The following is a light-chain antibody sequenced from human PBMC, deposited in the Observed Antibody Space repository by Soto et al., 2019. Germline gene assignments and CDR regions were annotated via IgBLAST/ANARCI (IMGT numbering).Light chain of an antibody. V-gene: IGKV1-5*01. CDR3: QQYNTYSHT. J-gene: IGKJ2*01. CDR1: QSISNW. CDR2: DAS. Sequence: DIQMTQSPSTLSASVGDRVTITCRASQSISNWLAWYQQRPGKAPKLLIYDASTLESWVPSRFSGSGSGTEFTLTISGLRPDDFATYYCQQYNTYSHTFGRGTKLEIK.